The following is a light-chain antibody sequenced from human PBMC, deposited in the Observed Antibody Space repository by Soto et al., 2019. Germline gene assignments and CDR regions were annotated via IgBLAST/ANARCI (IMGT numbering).Light chain of an antibody. CDR2: DAS. J-gene: IGKJ5*01. Sequence: EIVMTQSPATLSVSPGERVTLSCRASQSVSSNLAWYQQKPGQAPRLFIYDASTRATGIPARFSGSGSVTEFTLTISSLQSEDFAVYYCQQYNNWPRTFGQGTRLEI. CDR3: QQYNNWPRT. CDR1: QSVSSN. V-gene: IGKV3-15*01.